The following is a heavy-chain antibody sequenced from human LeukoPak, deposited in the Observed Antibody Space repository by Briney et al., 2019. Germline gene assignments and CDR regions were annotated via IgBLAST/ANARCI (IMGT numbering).Heavy chain of an antibody. CDR3: ARVPTAASCSGGSCTHPVPQNLYYYGMDV. CDR1: GYNFFTYG. Sequence: ASVKISCKASGYNFFTYGITWVRQAPGQGLEWMGWISPHNGNANYAQKLQGRVTMTTDTSTSTAYMELRSLRSDDTAVYYCARVPTAASCSGGSCTHPVPQNLYYYGMDVWGQGTTVTVSS. J-gene: IGHJ6*02. D-gene: IGHD2-15*01. V-gene: IGHV1-18*01. CDR2: ISPHNGNA.